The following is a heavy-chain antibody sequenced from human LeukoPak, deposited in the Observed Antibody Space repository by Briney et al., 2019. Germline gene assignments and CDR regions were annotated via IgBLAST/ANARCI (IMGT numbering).Heavy chain of an antibody. CDR1: GFTVSSNY. CDR3: ARGDHEYSSSVGAFDI. V-gene: IGHV3-30-3*01. CDR2: ISYDGSNK. Sequence: GGSLRLSCAASGFTVSSNYMSWVRQAPGKGLEWVAVISYDGSNKYYADSVKGRFTISRDNSKNTLYLQMNSLRAEDTAVYYCARGDHEYSSSVGAFDIWGQGTMVTVSS. D-gene: IGHD6-6*01. J-gene: IGHJ3*02.